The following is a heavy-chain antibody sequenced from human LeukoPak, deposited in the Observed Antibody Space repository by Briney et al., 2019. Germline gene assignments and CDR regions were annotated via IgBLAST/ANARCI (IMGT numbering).Heavy chain of an antibody. Sequence: GGSLRLSCAASGLTFRSYGMHWVRQAPGKGLEWVAGIWYDGSNTFYGDSVKGRFTISRDNSKNTLFLQMNSLRVEDTAVYYCARDLRGYSGYDSRLDYWGQGTLVTVSS. CDR3: ARDLRGYSGYDSRLDY. J-gene: IGHJ4*02. CDR2: IWYDGSNT. CDR1: GLTFRSYG. V-gene: IGHV3-33*01. D-gene: IGHD5-12*01.